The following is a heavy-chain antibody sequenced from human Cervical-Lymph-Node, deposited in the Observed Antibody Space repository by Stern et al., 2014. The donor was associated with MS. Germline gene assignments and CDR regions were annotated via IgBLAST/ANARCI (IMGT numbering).Heavy chain of an antibody. CDR3: AKVAWELLGAFDI. V-gene: IGHV1-2*02. J-gene: IGHJ3*02. D-gene: IGHD2-15*01. CDR2: INPSTGAT. Sequence: QDQLVQSGAEVTKPGASVTVSCKASGYTFIDYYIHWVCQAPGQGFEWLGWINPSTGATNYGQKFQGRVTMTRDTSINTAYVELRRLRSDDTAVYFCAKVAWELLGAFDIWGQGTLITVSS. CDR1: GYTFIDYY.